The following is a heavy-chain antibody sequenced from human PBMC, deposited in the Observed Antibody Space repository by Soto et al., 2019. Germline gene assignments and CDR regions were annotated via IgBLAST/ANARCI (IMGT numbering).Heavy chain of an antibody. V-gene: IGHV1-69*01. Sequence: QVQLVQSGAEVKKPGSSVKVSCKASGGTFSSYAISWVRQAPGQGLEWMGGIIPIFGTANYAQKFQGRVTITADESTSTAYMELSSLRSEDTAVYYCARDGDPIVDTAMGSWFDPWGQGTLVTVSS. D-gene: IGHD5-18*01. CDR2: IIPIFGTA. J-gene: IGHJ5*02. CDR1: GGTFSSYA. CDR3: ARDGDPIVDTAMGSWFDP.